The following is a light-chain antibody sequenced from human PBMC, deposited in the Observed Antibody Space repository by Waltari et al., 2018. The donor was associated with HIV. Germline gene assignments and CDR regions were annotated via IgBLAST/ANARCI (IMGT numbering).Light chain of an antibody. J-gene: IGLJ2*01. Sequence: QSVLTQPPSVSGAPGQRVTISCTGGSSNIGAPYDVHWSQQFPGTAPKLLIYGSTNRPSGVPDRFSGSKSGTSASLAITGLQAEDEADYYCQSYDNSLGVVFGGGTKLTVL. CDR1: SSNIGAPYD. CDR2: GST. V-gene: IGLV1-40*01. CDR3: QSYDNSLGVV.